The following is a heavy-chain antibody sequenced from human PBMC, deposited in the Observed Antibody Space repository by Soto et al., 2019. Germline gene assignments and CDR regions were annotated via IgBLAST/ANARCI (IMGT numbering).Heavy chain of an antibody. CDR3: ARDIGPPNRFDS. D-gene: IGHD1-26*01. J-gene: IGHJ5*01. CDR1: GYAFSGYR. Sequence: QVQLVQSGAEMKQPGASVKVSCKTSGYAFSGYRLSWVRQGPGQGLEWMGWISGYNGNTDYAQKFQGRVTMTTDTSTSTAYMELRSLRSDDTALYYCARDIGPPNRFDSWGQGTLVTVSS. V-gene: IGHV1-18*01. CDR2: ISGYNGNT.